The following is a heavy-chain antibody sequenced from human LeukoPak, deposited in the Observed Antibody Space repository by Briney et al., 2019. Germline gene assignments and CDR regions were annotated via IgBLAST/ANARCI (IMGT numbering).Heavy chain of an antibody. CDR1: GGSISSGSYY. J-gene: IGHJ4*02. D-gene: IGHD3-22*01. Sequence: SETLSLTCTVSGGSISSGSYYWSWIRQPAGKGLEWIGRIYTSGSTKYNPSLKSRVTISVDTSKNQFSLKLSSVTAADTAVYYCAREYRKYYYDSSGYYYEYYFDYWGQGTLVTVSS. CDR2: IYTSGST. CDR3: AREYRKYYYDSSGYYYEYYFDY. V-gene: IGHV4-61*02.